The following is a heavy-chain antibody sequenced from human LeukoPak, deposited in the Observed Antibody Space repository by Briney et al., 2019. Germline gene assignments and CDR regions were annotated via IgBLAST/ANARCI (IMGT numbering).Heavy chain of an antibody. CDR1: GASINNYY. CDR2: IYSTGDT. J-gene: IGHJ4*03. CDR3: ARGSRVYDRSGFHTWHDY. V-gene: IGHV4-59*01. Sequence: SETLSLTCTVSGASINNYYWSWVRQPPLKGLEWIGYIYSTGDTSYNPSLESRVSISMDTSKNHFSLEITSVTAADTAVYYCARGSRVYDRSGFHTWHDYWGHGTLVTASS. D-gene: IGHD3-22*01.